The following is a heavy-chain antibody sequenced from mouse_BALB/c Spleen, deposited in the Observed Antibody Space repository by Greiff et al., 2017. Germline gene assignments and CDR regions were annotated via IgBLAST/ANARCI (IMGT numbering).Heavy chain of an antibody. D-gene: IGHD2-10*01. CDR2: IDPENGDT. V-gene: IGHV14-4*02. CDR3: NAKPYDDKRYSIAC. CDR1: GFNFKDYY. J-gene: IGHJ4*01. Sequence: VHVKQSGAELVRSGASVKLSCTASGFNFKDYYMHWVKQRPEQGLEWIGWIDPENGDTEYAPKFQGKATMTADKSSNTAYLQLSSLTSEATSVYYCNAKPYDDKRYSIACWGQGTSVTVSS.